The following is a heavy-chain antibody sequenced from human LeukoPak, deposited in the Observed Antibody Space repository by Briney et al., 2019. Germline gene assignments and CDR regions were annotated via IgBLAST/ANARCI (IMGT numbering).Heavy chain of an antibody. D-gene: IGHD3-10*01. Sequence: SETLSLTCTVSGGSISSYYWSWIRQPPGKGLEWIGYIYYSGSTNYNPSLKSRVTISVDTSKNQFSLKLSSVTAADTDVYYCAREPIYGSGSYYRAFDIWGQGTMVTVSS. CDR2: IYYSGST. J-gene: IGHJ3*02. CDR3: AREPIYGSGSYYRAFDI. V-gene: IGHV4-59*13. CDR1: GGSISSYY.